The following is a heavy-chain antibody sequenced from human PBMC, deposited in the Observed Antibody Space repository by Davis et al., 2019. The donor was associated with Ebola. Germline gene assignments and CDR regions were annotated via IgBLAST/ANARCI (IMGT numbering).Heavy chain of an antibody. CDR2: INTNTGNP. D-gene: IGHD6-13*01. J-gene: IGHJ4*02. Sequence: ASVKVSCKASGYTFTTYAMNWVRQAPGQGLEWMGWINTNTGNPTYAQGFTGRFVFSLDTSVSTAYLQISSLKAEDTAVYYCARAHSSSWYRYFDYWGQGTLVTVSS. V-gene: IGHV7-4-1*02. CDR3: ARAHSSSWYRYFDY. CDR1: GYTFTTYA.